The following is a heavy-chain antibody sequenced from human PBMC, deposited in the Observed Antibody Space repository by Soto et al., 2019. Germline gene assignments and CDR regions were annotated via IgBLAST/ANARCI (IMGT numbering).Heavy chain of an antibody. CDR2: IGSRGDST. D-gene: IGHD6-19*01. Sequence: GGSLRLSCAASVFTFSSFAMSWVRQAPGKGLEWVSAIGSRGDSTYYADSVKGRFTISRDNSKNTLYLQMNSLRAEDTAVYYCAKDLIYGYNSGRPFDSWGQGTLVTVSS. V-gene: IGHV3-23*01. CDR3: AKDLIYGYNSGRPFDS. J-gene: IGHJ4*02. CDR1: VFTFSSFA.